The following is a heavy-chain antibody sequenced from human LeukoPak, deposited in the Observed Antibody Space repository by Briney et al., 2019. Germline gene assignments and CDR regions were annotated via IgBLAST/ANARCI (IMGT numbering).Heavy chain of an antibody. Sequence: PSGTLSLTCAVSGGSIISGNWWSWVRQPPGKGLEWIGEIYHSGRTNYNPSLKSRVTISLDKSKNHFSLNLSSVTAADTAVYYCAGRYSYGPVAFDIWGQGTMVTVSS. CDR3: AGRYSYGPVAFDI. D-gene: IGHD5-18*01. V-gene: IGHV4-4*02. CDR1: GGSIISGNW. J-gene: IGHJ3*02. CDR2: IYHSGRT.